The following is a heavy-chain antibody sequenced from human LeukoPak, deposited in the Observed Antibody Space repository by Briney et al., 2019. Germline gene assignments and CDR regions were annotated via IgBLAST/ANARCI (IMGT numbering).Heavy chain of an antibody. J-gene: IGHJ4*02. CDR2: IIPIFGTA. Sequence: SVKVSCKASGGTFSSYAISWVRQAPGQGLGWMGGIIPIFGTANYAQKFQGRVTITADESTSTAYMELSSLRSEDTAVYYCARGYYYDSSGYSNFDYWGQGTLVTVSS. V-gene: IGHV1-69*13. CDR1: GGTFSSYA. CDR3: ARGYYYDSSGYSNFDY. D-gene: IGHD3-22*01.